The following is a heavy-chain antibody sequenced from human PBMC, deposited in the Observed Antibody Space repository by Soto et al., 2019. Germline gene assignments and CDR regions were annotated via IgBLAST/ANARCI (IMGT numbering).Heavy chain of an antibody. CDR2: IYPGDSDT. CDR1: GSSCTNYW. J-gene: IGHJ6*02. V-gene: IGHV5-51*01. D-gene: IGHD1-1*01. CDR3: ARPITRRPKGYHYGLDV. Sequence: ESLKISCKDSGSSCTNYWISWVRQMPGKGLEWMGIIYPGDSDTRYNPSFQCQVTISADKSINTAYVHRSSLKASDTAMYFCARPITRRPKGYHYGLDVPAQGTTVTV.